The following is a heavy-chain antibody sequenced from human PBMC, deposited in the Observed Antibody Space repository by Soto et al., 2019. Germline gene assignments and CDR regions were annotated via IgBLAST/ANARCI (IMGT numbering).Heavy chain of an antibody. CDR1: GDSIGSSTNY. Sequence: PSETLSLTCRVSGDSIGSSTNYWGWIHQPPGKGLEWIGTNYHSGNTYYNPTLKSRVAISVDMSKNQFSLRLNSVTAADTAVYYCARHEWLQLWLVTEYWGQGALVTVAS. CDR2: NYHSGNT. V-gene: IGHV4-39*01. J-gene: IGHJ4*02. CDR3: ARHEWLQLWLVTEY. D-gene: IGHD5-18*01.